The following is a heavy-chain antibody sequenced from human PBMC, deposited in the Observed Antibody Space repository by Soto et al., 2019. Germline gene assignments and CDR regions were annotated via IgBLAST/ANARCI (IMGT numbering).Heavy chain of an antibody. V-gene: IGHV3-23*01. CDR3: ATRTVTMTHRMFDI. Sequence: EVQLLESGGGLVQPGESLRLSCAASGLTLSSYVIGWVRQAPGKGPEWLSGLTGSGTKTYYADSVKGPFTISRENSQNTLYLQMNSLRVEDTAVYYCATRTVTMTHRMFDICGQGTTVTVSS. CDR2: LTGSGTKT. D-gene: IGHD4-17*01. J-gene: IGHJ3*02. CDR1: GLTLSSYV.